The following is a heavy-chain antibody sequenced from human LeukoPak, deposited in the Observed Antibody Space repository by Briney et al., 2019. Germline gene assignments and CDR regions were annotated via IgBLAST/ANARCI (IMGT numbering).Heavy chain of an antibody. CDR3: ARAGFGELPSYGMDV. D-gene: IGHD3-10*01. CDR2: INPNSGDT. V-gene: IGHV1-2*02. CDR1: GYTFTGYY. J-gene: IGHJ6*02. Sequence: ASVKVSCKASGYTFTGYYIHWVRHAPGQGLEWMGWINPNSGDTNYAQKFQGRVTMTRDTSISTAYMELSRLRSDDTAVYYCARAGFGELPSYGMDVWGQGTTVTVSS.